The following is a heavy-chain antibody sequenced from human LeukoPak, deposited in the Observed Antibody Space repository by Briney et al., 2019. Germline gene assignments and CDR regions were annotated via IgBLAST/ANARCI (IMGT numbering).Heavy chain of an antibody. CDR3: AKDSWSRGDDAFDI. CDR2: IWYDGSNK. V-gene: IGHV3-33*06. D-gene: IGHD1-1*01. Sequence: GXSLRLSCAASGFTFSSYGMHWVRQAPGKGLEWVAVIWYDGSNKYYADSVKGRFTISRDNSKNTLYLQMNSLRAEDTAVYYCAKDSWSRGDDAFDIWGQGTMVTVSS. J-gene: IGHJ3*02. CDR1: GFTFSSYG.